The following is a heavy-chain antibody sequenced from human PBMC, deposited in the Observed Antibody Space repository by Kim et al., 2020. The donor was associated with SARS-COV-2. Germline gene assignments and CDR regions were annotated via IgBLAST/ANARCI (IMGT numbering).Heavy chain of an antibody. Sequence: SETLSLTCTVSGGSISSGGYYWSWIRQHPGKGLEWIGYIYYSGSTYYNPSLKSRVTISVDTSKNQFSLKLSSVTAADTAVYYCARGRGGILWFGEQPAANWFDPWGQGTLVTVSS. CDR3: ARGRGGILWFGEQPAANWFDP. J-gene: IGHJ5*02. CDR2: IYYSGST. V-gene: IGHV4-31*03. CDR1: GGSISSGGYY. D-gene: IGHD3-10*01.